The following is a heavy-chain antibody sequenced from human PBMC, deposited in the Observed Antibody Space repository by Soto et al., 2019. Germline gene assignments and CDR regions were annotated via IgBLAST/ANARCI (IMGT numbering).Heavy chain of an antibody. J-gene: IGHJ5*01. V-gene: IGHV1-69*13. CDR1: GVIFSSYA. D-gene: IGHD4-17*01. CDR3: ARARYGDFVTLFDS. CDR2: IIPIFATP. Sequence: GASVKVSCKASGVIFSSYAVSWVRQVPGQGLEWMGGIIPIFATPKYGQKFQDRVTITADESTSSAYMELSSLTSDDTAVYYCARARYGDFVTLFDSWGQGTPVTVSS.